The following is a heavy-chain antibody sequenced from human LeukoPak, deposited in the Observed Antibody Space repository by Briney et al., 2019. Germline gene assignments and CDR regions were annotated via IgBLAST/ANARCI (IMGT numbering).Heavy chain of an antibody. CDR3: AKRPARPKPFDC. J-gene: IGHJ4*02. D-gene: IGHD1-14*01. CDR2: TRGSGSGM. V-gene: IGHV3-23*01. CDR1: GFAFSDYS. Sequence: GGSLRLSCAASGFAFSDYSMNWVRQAPGKGLEWVANTRGSGSGMGSGNYYADSVEGRFTISRDNFKNTAYLQMNSLRAEDTAIYYCAKRPARPKPFDCWAQGTLVTVSS.